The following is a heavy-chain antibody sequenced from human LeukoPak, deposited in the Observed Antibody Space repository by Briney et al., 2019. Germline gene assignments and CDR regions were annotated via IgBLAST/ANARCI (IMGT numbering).Heavy chain of an antibody. CDR1: GYTFTGYY. Sequence: GASVKVSCKASGYTFTGYYMHWVRQAPGQGLEWMGWINPNSGGTNYAQKFQGRVTMTRDTSISTAYMELSRLRSDDTAVYYCAREPQAPVIAAAGSHFDYWGQGTLVTVSS. CDR3: AREPQAPVIAAAGSHFDY. D-gene: IGHD6-13*01. CDR2: INPNSGGT. V-gene: IGHV1-2*02. J-gene: IGHJ4*02.